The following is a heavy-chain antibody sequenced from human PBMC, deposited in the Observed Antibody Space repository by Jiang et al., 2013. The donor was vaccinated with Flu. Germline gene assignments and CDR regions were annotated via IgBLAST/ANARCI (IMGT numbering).Heavy chain of an antibody. CDR1: GDSITSSSYY. CDR3: ARLGRTTGTTGNTFDI. J-gene: IGHJ3*02. V-gene: IGHV4-39*01. CDR2: IYYSGTT. D-gene: IGHD1-1*01. Sequence: TVSGDSITSSSYYWGWIRQSPGKGLEWIGSIYYSGTTYYNPSLKSRITISIDTSKNQFSLKLSSVTAADTAVYYCARLGRTTGTTGNTFDIWGQGTMVTVSS.